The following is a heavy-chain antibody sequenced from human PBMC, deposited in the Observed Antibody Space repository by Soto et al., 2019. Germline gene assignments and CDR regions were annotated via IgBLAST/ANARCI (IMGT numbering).Heavy chain of an antibody. CDR3: AGRYSSSWPADY. CDR1: GYSFTTYW. D-gene: IGHD6-13*01. Sequence: PGESLKISCKGSGYSFTTYWIAWVRQMPGKGLEWMGVIYPGDSDTRYSPSFQGQVTISADKSISTAYLQWSSLKASDTAMYYCAGRYSSSWPADYWGQGTLVTVSS. V-gene: IGHV5-51*01. CDR2: IYPGDSDT. J-gene: IGHJ4*02.